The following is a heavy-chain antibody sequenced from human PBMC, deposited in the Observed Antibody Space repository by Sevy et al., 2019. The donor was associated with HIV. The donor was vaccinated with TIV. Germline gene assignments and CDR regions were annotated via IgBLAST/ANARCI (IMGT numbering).Heavy chain of an antibody. Sequence: ASVKVSCKTSGYTFNNYGISWVREAPGQGLEWMGWISVYGETNYAQKVQDRLPVTTDTSTATAYMGLRSLRSDDTAVYYCARGLYFDFGAYWGQGTLVTVSS. D-gene: IGHD3-10*01. CDR2: ISVYGET. J-gene: IGHJ4*02. CDR3: ARGLYFDFGAY. V-gene: IGHV1-18*01. CDR1: GYTFNNYG.